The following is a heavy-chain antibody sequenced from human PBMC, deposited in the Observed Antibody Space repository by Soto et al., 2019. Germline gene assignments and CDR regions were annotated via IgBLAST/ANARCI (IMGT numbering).Heavy chain of an antibody. CDR3: ARDYFDSSDYTTNWFDP. CDR1: GDSISNSRFY. Sequence: PSETLSLTCSVSGDSISNSRFYWAWIRQPPGEGLERIGSIYHTGNAYYNPSLKSRVTIFVDTSKKQFSLKLTSVTAADTALYYCARDYFDSSDYTTNWFDPWGQGTLVTVSS. D-gene: IGHD3-22*01. CDR2: IYHTGNA. V-gene: IGHV4-39*01. J-gene: IGHJ5*02.